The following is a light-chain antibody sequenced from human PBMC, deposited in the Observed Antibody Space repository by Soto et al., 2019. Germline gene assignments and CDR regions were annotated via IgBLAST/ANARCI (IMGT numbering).Light chain of an antibody. CDR2: GAS. Sequence: EIVMTQSPATLSLSPGERATLSCRASQSINSNLAWYQQKPGQGPRLLIYGASSRATGIPARFSGSGSATEFTLTISSLQSEDFAVYFCQQYNRWPLTFGQGTKVDNK. CDR3: QQYNRWPLT. CDR1: QSINSN. J-gene: IGKJ1*01. V-gene: IGKV3-15*01.